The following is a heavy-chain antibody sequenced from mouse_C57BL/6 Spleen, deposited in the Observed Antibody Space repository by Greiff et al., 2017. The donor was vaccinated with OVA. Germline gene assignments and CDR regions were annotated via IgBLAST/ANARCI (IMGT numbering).Heavy chain of an antibody. D-gene: IGHD1-1*01. CDR3: ARLTTVVGFDV. CDR1: GYSFTSYY. CDR2: IYPGSGNT. J-gene: IGHJ1*03. V-gene: IGHV1-66*01. Sequence: VQLQQSGPELVKPGASVKISCKASGYSFTSYYIHWVKQRPGQGLEWIGWIYPGSGNTKYNEKFKGKATLTADTPSSTAYMQLSSLTAEDAAVYYCARLTTVVGFDVWGTGTTVTVSS.